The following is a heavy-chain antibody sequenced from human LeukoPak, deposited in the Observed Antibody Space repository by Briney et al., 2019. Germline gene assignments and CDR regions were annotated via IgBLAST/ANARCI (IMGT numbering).Heavy chain of an antibody. CDR2: ISSSSSYI. J-gene: IGHJ4*02. D-gene: IGHD3-10*01. CDR1: GFTFSSYS. CDR3: ARDMSITMVRGVIQGPDY. Sequence: PGGSLRLSCAASGFTFSSYSMNWVRQAPGKGLEWVSSISSSSSYIYYADSVKGRFTISRDNAKNSLYLQMNSLRAEDTAVYYCARDMSITMVRGVIQGPDYWGQGTLVTVSS. V-gene: IGHV3-21*01.